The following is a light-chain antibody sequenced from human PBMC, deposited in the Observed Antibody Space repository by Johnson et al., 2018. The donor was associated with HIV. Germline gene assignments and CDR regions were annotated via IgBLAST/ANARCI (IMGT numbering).Light chain of an antibody. Sequence: QPVLTQPPSVSAAPGQKVTISCSGSSSNIGNNYVSWYQQLPGTAPKLLIYDNNKRPSGIPDRFSGSKSGTSATLGITGLQTGDEADYYCGTWDNSVSAGVFGTGTTVTVL. J-gene: IGLJ1*01. CDR3: GTWDNSVSAGV. CDR2: DNN. V-gene: IGLV1-51*01. CDR1: SSNIGNNY.